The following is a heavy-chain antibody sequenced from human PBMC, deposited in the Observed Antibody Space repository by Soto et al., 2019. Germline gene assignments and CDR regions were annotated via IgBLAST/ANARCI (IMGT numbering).Heavy chain of an antibody. Sequence: PGGSLRLSCAVSGFTFSNYAMTWVRQAPGKGLEWVGRVQSKADGETGEYAAPVKGRFTISRDDSKNTLYLQMNSLRAEDTAVYYCARDLGLVGATAGLDYWGQGTLVTVSS. CDR1: GFTFSNYA. CDR2: VQSKADGETG. D-gene: IGHD1-26*01. CDR3: ARDLGLVGATAGLDY. J-gene: IGHJ4*02. V-gene: IGHV3-15*01.